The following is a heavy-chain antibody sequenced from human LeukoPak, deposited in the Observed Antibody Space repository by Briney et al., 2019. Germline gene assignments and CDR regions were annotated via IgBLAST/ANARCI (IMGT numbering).Heavy chain of an antibody. D-gene: IGHD6-13*01. Sequence: PGGSLRLSCAASGFTFSSYAMHWVRQAPGKGLEWVAVISYDGSNKYYADSVKGRFTISRDNSKNTLYLQMNSLRAEDTAVYYCAKVRPYSSSWYYFDYWGQGTLVTVSS. V-gene: IGHV3-30*04. CDR3: AKVRPYSSSWYYFDY. J-gene: IGHJ4*02. CDR2: ISYDGSNK. CDR1: GFTFSSYA.